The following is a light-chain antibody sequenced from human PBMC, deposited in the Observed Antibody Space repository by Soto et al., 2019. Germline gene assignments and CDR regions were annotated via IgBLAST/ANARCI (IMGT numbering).Light chain of an antibody. V-gene: IGLV2-14*01. J-gene: IGLJ2*01. CDR1: SSDVGGYNY. CDR3: SSYTSSSTVV. CDR2: EVS. Sequence: QSALTQPASVSGSPGQSITISCTGTSSDVGGYNYVSWYQQHPGKAPKLMIYEVSNRPSGASNRFSGSKSGNTASLTISGLQAEDEADYYCSSYTSSSTVVFVGGTKLTVL.